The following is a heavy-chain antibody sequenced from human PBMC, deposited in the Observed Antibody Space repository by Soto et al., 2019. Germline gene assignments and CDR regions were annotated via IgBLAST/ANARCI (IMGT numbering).Heavy chain of an antibody. CDR2: IIPIFGTA. D-gene: IGHD6-19*01. CDR3: ASRGISSGWYDPGP. J-gene: IGHJ5*02. Sequence: QVQLVQSGAEVKKPGSSVKVSCKASGGTFSSYAISWVRQAPGQGLEWMGGIIPIFGTANYAQKFQGRVTITADESTSTAYMERSSLRSEDTAVYYCASRGISSGWYDPGPWGQGTLVTVSS. V-gene: IGHV1-69*01. CDR1: GGTFSSYA.